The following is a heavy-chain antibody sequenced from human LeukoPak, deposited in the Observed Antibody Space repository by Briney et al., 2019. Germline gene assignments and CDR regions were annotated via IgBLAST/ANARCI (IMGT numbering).Heavy chain of an antibody. CDR1: DFPVSDNY. Sequence: GGSLRLSCATSDFPVSDNYMSWVRQAPGRGLEWVSVISNDGVTDYADSVKGRFTISRDDSNDTVFLQMSSLRPEDTAVYYCARAIQLWLSAWGQGTLVTVSS. CDR3: ARAIQLWLSA. D-gene: IGHD5-18*01. CDR2: ISNDGVT. V-gene: IGHV3-53*01. J-gene: IGHJ5*02.